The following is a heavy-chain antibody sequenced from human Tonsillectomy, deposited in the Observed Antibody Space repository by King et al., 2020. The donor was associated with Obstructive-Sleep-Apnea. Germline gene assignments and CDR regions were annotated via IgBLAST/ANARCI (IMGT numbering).Heavy chain of an antibody. J-gene: IGHJ1*01. CDR1: GYSINSGYY. D-gene: IGHD5-12*01. CDR3: AREGYGP. CDR2: VYHSGHT. V-gene: IGHV4-38-2*02. Sequence: HVQLQESGPGLVKPSETLSLTCTVSGYSINSGYYWGWIRQPPGKGLEWIGSVYHSGHTYYNPSLKSRVTISVHTSQNQFSLRLFSVTAADTAVYYCAREGYGPWGQGALVTVSS.